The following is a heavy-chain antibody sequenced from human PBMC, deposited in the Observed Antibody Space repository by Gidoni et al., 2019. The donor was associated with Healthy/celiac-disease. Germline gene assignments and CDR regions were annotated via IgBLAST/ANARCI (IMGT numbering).Heavy chain of an antibody. CDR1: GFPFSSYG. J-gene: IGHJ4*02. CDR2: IWYDGSNK. V-gene: IGHV3-33*08. CDR3: ARVDYDSSGYFDY. Sequence: QVQLVESGGGFVQPGRSLILSCAASGFPFSSYGMHWVRQAPGKGLEWVAVIWYDGSNKYYADAVKGRFTISRDNSKNTLYLQMNSLRAEDTAVYYCARVDYDSSGYFDYWGQGTLVTVSS. D-gene: IGHD3-22*01.